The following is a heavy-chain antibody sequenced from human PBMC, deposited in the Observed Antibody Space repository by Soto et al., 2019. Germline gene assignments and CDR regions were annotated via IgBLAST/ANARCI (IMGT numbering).Heavy chain of an antibody. CDR1: GYTFTSYD. Sequence: ASVKVSCKASGYTFTSYDINWVRQATGQGLEWMGWMNPNSGNTGYAQKFQGRVTMTRNTSISTAYMELSSLRSEDTAVYYCARGRYSSSHYYYYCMDVWGQGTTVTVSS. D-gene: IGHD6-6*01. CDR3: ARGRYSSSHYYYYCMDV. V-gene: IGHV1-8*01. CDR2: MNPNSGNT. J-gene: IGHJ6*02.